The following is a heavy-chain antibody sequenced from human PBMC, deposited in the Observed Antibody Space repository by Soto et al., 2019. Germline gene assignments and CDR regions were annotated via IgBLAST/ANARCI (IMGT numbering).Heavy chain of an antibody. J-gene: IGHJ5*02. CDR2: ISSSSIYI. CDR3: AAIGVVAATHWFDP. V-gene: IGHV3-21*01. D-gene: IGHD2-15*01. Sequence: EVQLVESGGGLVKPGGSLRLSCAASGFTFSSYSMNWVRQAPGKGLEWVSSISSSSIYIYYADSVKGRFTISRDNAKNSLYLQMTSLRAEDRALYYGAAIGVVAATHWFDPWGQGTLVTVSS. CDR1: GFTFSSYS.